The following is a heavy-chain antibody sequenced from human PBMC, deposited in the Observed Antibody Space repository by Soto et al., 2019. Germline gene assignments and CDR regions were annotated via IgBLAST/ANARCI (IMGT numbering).Heavy chain of an antibody. CDR3: VKDRDSNSWPSRDV. D-gene: IGHD3-22*01. Sequence: QVHLVQSGAEVKKPGASVNVSCKTSGYTFTRNGISWVRQAPGQGLEWMGWISPNSGNTRYAQNLQDRVIMTTDASTSTAYMELRSLRSDDSAVYYCVKDRDSNSWPSRDVWGPGTTVTVSS. V-gene: IGHV1-18*01. CDR2: ISPNSGNT. J-gene: IGHJ6*02. CDR1: GYTFTRNG.